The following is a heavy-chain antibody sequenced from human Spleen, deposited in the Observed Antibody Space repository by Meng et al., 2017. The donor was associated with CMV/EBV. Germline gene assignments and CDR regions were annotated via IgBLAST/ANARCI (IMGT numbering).Heavy chain of an antibody. CDR3: ARDQIAVSGLSYYFDF. V-gene: IGHV1-46*01. D-gene: IGHD6-19*01. CDR1: GYTFTSYY. J-gene: IGHJ4*02. Sequence: ASVKVSCKASGYTFTSYYIHWVRQAPGHGLEWMGIIKPGGGSTTYAQKFQGRVTLTGDMSASTVYMELSSLRSEDTAVYYCARDQIAVSGLSYYFDFWGQGTLVTVSS. CDR2: IKPGGGST.